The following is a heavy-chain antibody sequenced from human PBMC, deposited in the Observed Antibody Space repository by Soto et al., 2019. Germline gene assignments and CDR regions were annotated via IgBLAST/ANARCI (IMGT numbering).Heavy chain of an antibody. CDR1: GASISSGDYY. CDR2: IYYSGST. D-gene: IGHD2-15*01. Sequence: SETLSLTCTVSGASISSGDYYWTWIRQPPGKGLEWIGSIYYSGSTYYNPSLKSRVTISVDTSKSQFSLNLSFVTAADTAVYYCATMGTPATGLYFFDYWGQGSLVTVSS. V-gene: IGHV4-30-4*01. CDR3: ATMGTPATGLYFFDY. J-gene: IGHJ4*02.